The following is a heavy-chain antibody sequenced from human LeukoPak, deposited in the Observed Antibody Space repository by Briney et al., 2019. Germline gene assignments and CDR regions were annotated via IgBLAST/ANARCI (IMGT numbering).Heavy chain of an antibody. CDR2: ICPDGTVT. J-gene: IGHJ4*02. CDR3: ARGPNSNWSGLDF. D-gene: IGHD6-6*01. V-gene: IGHV3-74*01. CDR1: GFTFSNYC. Sequence: GGSLRLSCAASGFTFSNYCMHWVRQIPGKGLVWVSRICPDGTVTNYADSVKGRFTISRDNAKNTLYLQVNNLRAEDTAVYYCARGPNSNWSGLDFWGQGTLLTVSS.